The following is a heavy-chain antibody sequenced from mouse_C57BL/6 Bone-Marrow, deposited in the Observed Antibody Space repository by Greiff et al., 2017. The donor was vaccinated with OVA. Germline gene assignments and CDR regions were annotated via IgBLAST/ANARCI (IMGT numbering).Heavy chain of an antibody. V-gene: IGHV7-1*01. Sequence: EVQGVESGGGLVQSGRSLRLSCATSGFTFSDFYMEWVRQAPGKGLEWIAASRNKANDYTTEYSASVKGRFIVSRDTSQSILYLQMNALRAEDTAIYYCARDVYEGAMDYWGQGTSVTVSS. CDR1: GFTFSDFY. D-gene: IGHD1-1*01. CDR3: ARDVYEGAMDY. CDR2: SRNKANDYTT. J-gene: IGHJ4*01.